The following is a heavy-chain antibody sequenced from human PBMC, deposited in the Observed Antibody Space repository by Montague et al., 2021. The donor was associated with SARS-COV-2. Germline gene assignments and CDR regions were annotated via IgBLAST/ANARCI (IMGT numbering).Heavy chain of an antibody. J-gene: IGHJ3*02. D-gene: IGHD6-19*01. CDR1: GYSISTGYY. Sequence: SETLSLTCAVSGYSISTGYYWGWIRQPPGKGLEWIGTIYHSGSTYFNPSLKSRVTISVDTSKNQFSLNLSSVTAAETAVYYCAKVAGSHDTFDIWGRGTMGTVAS. CDR2: IYHSGST. CDR3: AKVAGSHDTFDI. V-gene: IGHV4-38-2*01.